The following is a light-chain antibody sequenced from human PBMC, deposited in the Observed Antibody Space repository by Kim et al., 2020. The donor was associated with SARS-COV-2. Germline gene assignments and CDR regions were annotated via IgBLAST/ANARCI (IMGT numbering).Light chain of an antibody. CDR3: QSYDSSLSGSGV. Sequence: VTISGTGSSYNIGAGYDVHWYQQLPGTAPNLLIYGNSNRPSGVPDRFSGSKSGTSASLAITGLQAEDEADYYCQSYDSSLSGSGVFGTGTKVTVL. CDR1: SYNIGAGYD. CDR2: GNS. J-gene: IGLJ1*01. V-gene: IGLV1-40*01.